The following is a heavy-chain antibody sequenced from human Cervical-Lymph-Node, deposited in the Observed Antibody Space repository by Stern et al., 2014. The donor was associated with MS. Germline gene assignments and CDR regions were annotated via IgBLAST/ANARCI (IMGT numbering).Heavy chain of an antibody. CDR3: ATHRGRVTYYYGMDV. D-gene: IGHD2-21*02. Sequence: VQLVESGAEVKKPGASVKVSCKVSGYTLSEISMHWVRQAPGKGLEWMGGFDPEHGKTRYAQKFQGRVTMAEDRSTDTAYMELSSLRSEDTAVYYCATHRGRVTYYYGMDVWGQGTTVTVSS. CDR2: FDPEHGKT. V-gene: IGHV1-24*01. J-gene: IGHJ6*02. CDR1: GYTLSEIS.